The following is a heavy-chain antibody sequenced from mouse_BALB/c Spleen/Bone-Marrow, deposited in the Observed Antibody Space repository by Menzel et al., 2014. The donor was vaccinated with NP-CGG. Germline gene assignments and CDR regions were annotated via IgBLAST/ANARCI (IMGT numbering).Heavy chain of an antibody. CDR1: DYPFTNYW. CDR2: INPSTGYT. D-gene: IGHD2-10*01. V-gene: IGHV1-7*01. CDR3: ASYRFAY. Sequence: VQVVESGAELAKPGASMKMSCKASDYPFTNYWMHWVKQRPGQGLEWIGYINPSTGYTEYNQKFKDKATLTADKSSSTAYMQLSRLTSEDSAVYYCASYRFAYWGQGTLVTVSA. J-gene: IGHJ3*01.